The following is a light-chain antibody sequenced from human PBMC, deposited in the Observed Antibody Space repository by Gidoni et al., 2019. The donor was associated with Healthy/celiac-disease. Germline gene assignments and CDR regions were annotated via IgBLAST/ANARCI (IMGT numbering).Light chain of an antibody. J-gene: IGKJ2*01. V-gene: IGKV3-11*01. Sequence: DSVLTQSPATLSLSPGERATLSCRASQSVSSYLAWYQQKPGQAPRLLIYDASNRATGIPARFSGSGSGTDFTLTISSLEPEDFAVYYCQQRSNYRTFGQGTKLEIK. CDR3: QQRSNYRT. CDR1: QSVSSY. CDR2: DAS.